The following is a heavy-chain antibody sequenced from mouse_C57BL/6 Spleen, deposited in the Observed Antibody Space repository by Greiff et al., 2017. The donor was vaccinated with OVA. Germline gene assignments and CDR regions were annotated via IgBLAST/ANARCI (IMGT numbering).Heavy chain of an antibody. V-gene: IGHV3-6*01. CDR1: GYSITSGYY. CDR3: ARALYGYWYFDV. Sequence: DVQLQESGPGLVKPSQSLSLTCSVTGYSITSGYYWNWIRQFPGNKLEWMGYISYDGSNNYNPSLKNRISITRDTSKNQFFLKLNSVTTEDTATYYCARALYGYWYFDVWGTGTTVTVSS. D-gene: IGHD1-1*02. CDR2: ISYDGSN. J-gene: IGHJ1*03.